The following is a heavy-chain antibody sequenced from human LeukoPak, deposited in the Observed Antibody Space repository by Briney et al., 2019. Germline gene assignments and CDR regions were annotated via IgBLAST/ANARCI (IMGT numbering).Heavy chain of an antibody. CDR3: ARVRGDYYGSGIGNWFDP. CDR1: GGSFSSYY. J-gene: IGHJ5*02. Sequence: PSETLSLTCAVYGGSFSSYYWSWIRQPPGKGLEWIGEINHSGSTNYNPSLKGRVTISVDTSKNQFSLKLSSVTAADTAVYYCARVRGDYYGSGIGNWFDPWGQGTLVTVSS. D-gene: IGHD3-10*01. V-gene: IGHV4-34*01. CDR2: INHSGST.